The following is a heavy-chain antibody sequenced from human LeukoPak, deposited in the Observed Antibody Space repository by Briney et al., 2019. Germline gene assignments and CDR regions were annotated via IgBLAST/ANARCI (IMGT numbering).Heavy chain of an antibody. V-gene: IGHV3-15*01. Sequence: PGGSLRLSCAASGFTFSNAWMSWVRQAPGKGLEYVGRMKIKTDGGTTDYAAPVKGRVTISRDESKNTLNLQMNSQKAEDTAVYYCTPELLLRYFDYWGQGNLVTVSS. CDR1: GFTFSNAW. CDR2: MKIKTDGGTT. J-gene: IGHJ4*02. D-gene: IGHD3-9*01. CDR3: TPELLLRYFDY.